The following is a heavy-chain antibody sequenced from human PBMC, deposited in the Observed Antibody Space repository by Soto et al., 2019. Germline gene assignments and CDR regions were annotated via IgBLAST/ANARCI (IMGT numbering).Heavy chain of an antibody. J-gene: IGHJ6*02. CDR1: GYTFTSYA. V-gene: IGHV1-8*02. D-gene: IGHD6-13*01. Sequence: ASVKVSCKASGYTFTSYAMHWVRQAPGQRLEWMGWINPNSGNTGYAQKFQGRVTMTRNTSISTAYMELSSLRSEDTAVYYCARRGYSSSGYYYYYYGMDVWGQGTTVTVSS. CDR2: INPNSGNT. CDR3: ARRGYSSSGYYYYYYGMDV.